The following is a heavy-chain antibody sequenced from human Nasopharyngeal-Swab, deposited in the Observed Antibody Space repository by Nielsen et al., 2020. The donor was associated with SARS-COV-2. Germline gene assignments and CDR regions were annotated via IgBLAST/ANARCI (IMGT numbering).Heavy chain of an antibody. V-gene: IGHV4-4*02. Sequence: SETLSLTCAVSGGSISSSNWWSWVRQPPGKGLEWIGEIYHSGSTNYNPSLKSRVTISVDKSKNQFSLKLSSVTAADTAVYYCARGLLWFGEAPFDYWGQGTLVTVSS. CDR1: GGSISSSNW. J-gene: IGHJ4*02. D-gene: IGHD3-10*01. CDR2: IYHSGST. CDR3: ARGLLWFGEAPFDY.